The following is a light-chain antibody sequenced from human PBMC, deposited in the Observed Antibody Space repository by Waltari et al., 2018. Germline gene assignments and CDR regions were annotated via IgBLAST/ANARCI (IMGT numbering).Light chain of an antibody. V-gene: IGKV1-39*01. CDR3: QQSYSTWT. CDR2: VAS. CDR1: QCINTN. Sequence: DIQMTQSPSSLSASSSDRAIITCRASQCINTNLNWYQQKPGNAPKLLIYVASSLQSGVPSRFSGTGSGTDFTLTINSLQPEDFATYYCQQSYSTWTFGQGTKVEIK. J-gene: IGKJ1*01.